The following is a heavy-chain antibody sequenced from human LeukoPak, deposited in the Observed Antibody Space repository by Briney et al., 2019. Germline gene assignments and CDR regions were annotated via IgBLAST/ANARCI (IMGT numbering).Heavy chain of an antibody. CDR1: GYTFTVYY. V-gene: IGHV1-2*02. Sequence: ASVNVSFKASGYTFTVYYMHWVRQAPGQGREWMGWINPNSGGTNYAQKFQGRVTMTRDTSISTAYMELSRLRSDDTAVYYCARVKVWSGYPVDYWGQGTLVTVSS. CDR3: ARVKVWSGYPVDY. J-gene: IGHJ4*02. D-gene: IGHD3-3*01. CDR2: INPNSGGT.